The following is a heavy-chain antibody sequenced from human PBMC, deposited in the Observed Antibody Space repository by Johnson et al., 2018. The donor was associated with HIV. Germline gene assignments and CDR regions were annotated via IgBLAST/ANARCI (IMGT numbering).Heavy chain of an antibody. J-gene: IGHJ3*02. Sequence: QVQLVESGGGVVQPGRSLRLSCAASGFTFSSFAMHWVRQAPGKGLEWVAVISSDVSNKYYADSVKGRFTISRDNSKNTLYLQMNSLRAEDTAVYYCAKDQYCGGDCYPDAFDIWGQGTMVTVSS. CDR1: GFTFSSFA. D-gene: IGHD2-21*02. CDR3: AKDQYCGGDCYPDAFDI. CDR2: ISSDVSNK. V-gene: IGHV3-30-3*01.